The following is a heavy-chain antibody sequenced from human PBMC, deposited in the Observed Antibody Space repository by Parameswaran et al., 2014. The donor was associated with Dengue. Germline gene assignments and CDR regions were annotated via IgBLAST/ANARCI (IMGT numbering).Heavy chain of an antibody. J-gene: IGHJ4*02. CDR3: AREKGSSGRAGFFDY. D-gene: IGHD3-22*01. V-gene: IGHV3-30-3*01. Sequence: MPGVRQAPGKGLEWMAVISYDETIKVYTESLQGRLTISRDNSKNTLYLQVDGLSVEDTAVYYCAREKGSSGRAGFFDYWGQGTLVTVSS. CDR2: ISYDETIK.